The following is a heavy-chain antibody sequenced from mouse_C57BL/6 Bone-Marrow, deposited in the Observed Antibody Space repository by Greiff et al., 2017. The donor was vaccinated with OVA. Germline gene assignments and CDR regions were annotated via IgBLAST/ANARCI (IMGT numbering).Heavy chain of an antibody. D-gene: IGHD1-1*01. CDR1: GYSITSGYY. CDR3: ARGAFYGSSLDY. CDR2: ISYDGSN. J-gene: IGHJ2*01. Sequence: EVKLVESGPGLVKPSQSLSLTCSVTGYSITSGYYWNWIRQFPGNKLEWMGYISYDGSNNYNPSLKNRISITRDTSKNQFFLKLNSVTTEDTATYYCARGAFYGSSLDYWGQGTTLTVSS. V-gene: IGHV3-6*01.